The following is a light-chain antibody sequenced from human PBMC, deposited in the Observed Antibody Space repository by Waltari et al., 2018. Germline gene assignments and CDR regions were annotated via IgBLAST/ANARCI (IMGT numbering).Light chain of an antibody. J-gene: IGLJ1*01. CDR3: QVWDANTDPGV. Sequence: SYVLTQPPSVAVAPGETARVTCGGNNIESKRRHWYQQKPGQAPVLVISYDSDRPSGIPERFSGSNSGDTATLTISRVEAGDEADYYCQVWDANTDPGVFGTGTEVTVL. CDR2: YDS. CDR1: NIESKR. V-gene: IGLV3-21*01.